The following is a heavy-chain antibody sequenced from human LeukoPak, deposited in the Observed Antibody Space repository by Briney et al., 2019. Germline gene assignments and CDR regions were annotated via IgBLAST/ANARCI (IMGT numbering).Heavy chain of an antibody. CDR1: GYSFTNFD. CDR2: MNPNSGNK. Sequence: ASVKVSCKASGYSFTNFDINWVRQATGQGLEWMGRMNPNSGNKGYAQKFQGRVTMTMNTSITTTYMELSGLRSEDTAVYYCARGPQWRGDYYYMDVWGRGTTVTVSS. CDR3: ARGPQWRGDYYYMDV. V-gene: IGHV1-8*01. J-gene: IGHJ6*03. D-gene: IGHD6-19*01.